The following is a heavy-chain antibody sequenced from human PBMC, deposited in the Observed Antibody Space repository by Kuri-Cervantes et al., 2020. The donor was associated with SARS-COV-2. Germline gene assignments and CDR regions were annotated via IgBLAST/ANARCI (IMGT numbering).Heavy chain of an antibody. CDR1: GFTFSSYS. Sequence: GGSLRLSCAAYGFTFSSYSMNWVRQAPGKGLEWVSYISSSSSTIYYADSVRGRFTISRDNAKNSLYLQMNSLRAEDTAVYYCARCPSSSWYSDAFDIWGQGTMVTVSS. J-gene: IGHJ3*02. D-gene: IGHD6-13*01. CDR3: ARCPSSSWYSDAFDI. V-gene: IGHV3-48*01. CDR2: ISSSSSTI.